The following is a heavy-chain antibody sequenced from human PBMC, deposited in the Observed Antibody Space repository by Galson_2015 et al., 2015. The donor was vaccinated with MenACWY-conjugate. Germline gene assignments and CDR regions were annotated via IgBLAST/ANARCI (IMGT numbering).Heavy chain of an antibody. Sequence: SLRLSCAASGFTFNNYWMHWVRQPPGKGLEWISYIKADGSFSNYADSVKGRFTISTNNAKNMVYLQMDGLGDEDTAVYFCARDGDWSFDSWGQGPLVTVSS. CDR2: IKADGSFS. V-gene: IGHV3-74*01. J-gene: IGHJ4*02. D-gene: IGHD3/OR15-3a*01. CDR3: ARDGDWSFDS. CDR1: GFTFNNYW.